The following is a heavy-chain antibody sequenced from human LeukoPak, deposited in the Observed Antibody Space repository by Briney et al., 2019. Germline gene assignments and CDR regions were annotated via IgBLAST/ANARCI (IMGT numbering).Heavy chain of an antibody. CDR2: IIPIFGTA. V-gene: IGHV1-69*05. J-gene: IGHJ3*02. CDR1: GGTFSSYA. D-gene: IGHD1-14*01. Sequence: ASVKVSCKASGGTFSSYAISWVRQAPGQGLEWMGGIIPIFGTANYAQKFQGRVTITTDESTSTAYMELSSLRSEDTAVYYCARDSSALPPFPEDAFDIWGQGTMVTVSS. CDR3: ARDSSALPPFPEDAFDI.